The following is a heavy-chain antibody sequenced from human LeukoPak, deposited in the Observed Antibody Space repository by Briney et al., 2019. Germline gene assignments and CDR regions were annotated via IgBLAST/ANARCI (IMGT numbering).Heavy chain of an antibody. J-gene: IGHJ6*04. Sequence: GGSLRLSCAASGFTFSSYSMNWVRQAPGKGLEWVSSISSSSSYIYYADSVKGRFTISRDNAKNSLYLQMNSLRAEDTAVYYCARDPVVPAATYYYYYGMDVWGKGTMVTVSS. V-gene: IGHV3-21*01. CDR1: GFTFSSYS. D-gene: IGHD2-2*01. CDR3: ARDPVVPAATYYYYYGMDV. CDR2: ISSSSSYI.